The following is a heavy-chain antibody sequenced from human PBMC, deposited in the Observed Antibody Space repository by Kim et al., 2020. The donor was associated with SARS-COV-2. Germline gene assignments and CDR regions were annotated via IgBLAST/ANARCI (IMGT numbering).Heavy chain of an antibody. CDR3: ARDGEISPDAFDN. Sequence: YADSGKGRFTIARDSAKNSLYMQRNSRGAEDTAVYYCARDGEISPDAFDNWGQGTMVTVSS. V-gene: IGHV3-21*01. D-gene: IGHD3-10*01. J-gene: IGHJ3*02.